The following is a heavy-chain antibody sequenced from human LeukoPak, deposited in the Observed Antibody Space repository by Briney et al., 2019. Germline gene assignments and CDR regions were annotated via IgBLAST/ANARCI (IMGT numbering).Heavy chain of an antibody. Sequence: GSLRPSCAASGFTFSSYEMNWVRQAPGKGLEWVSYISSSGSTIYYADSVKGRFTISRDNAKNSLYLQMDSLRAEDTAVYYCARDAGYGYDRFDYWGQGTQVTVSS. CDR1: GFTFSSYE. V-gene: IGHV3-48*03. J-gene: IGHJ4*02. D-gene: IGHD5-18*01. CDR3: ARDAGYGYDRFDY. CDR2: ISSSGSTI.